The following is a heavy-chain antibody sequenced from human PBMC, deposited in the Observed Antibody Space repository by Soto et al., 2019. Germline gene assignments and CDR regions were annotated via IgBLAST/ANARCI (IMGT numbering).Heavy chain of an antibody. D-gene: IGHD6-19*01. Sequence: QVQLQESGPGLVQPSETLSLNCTVSGDSIDSHFWTWIRQTPGKGLEWIGYISYSGRTTYNPSLKSRVTISIDTSTTRFSLMVLSVTAADTAMYDCARVVRVVAGTDKIDHWGQGTLVAVSS. J-gene: IGHJ4*02. CDR1: GDSIDSHF. V-gene: IGHV4-59*11. CDR3: ARVVRVVAGTDKIDH. CDR2: ISYSGRT.